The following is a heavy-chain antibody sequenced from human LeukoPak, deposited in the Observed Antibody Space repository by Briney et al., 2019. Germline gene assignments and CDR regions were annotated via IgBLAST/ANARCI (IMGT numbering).Heavy chain of an antibody. CDR1: GYTFTSYA. V-gene: IGHV1-3*01. J-gene: IGHJ6*02. D-gene: IGHD1-14*01. CDR2: INAGNGNT. Sequence: ASVKVSCKASGYTFTSYAMHWVRQAPGQRLEWMGWINAGNGNTKYSQKFQGRVTITRDTSASTAYMELSSLRSEDTAVYYCARVTNSITRNGYYGMDVWGQGTTVTVSS. CDR3: ARVTNSITRNGYYGMDV.